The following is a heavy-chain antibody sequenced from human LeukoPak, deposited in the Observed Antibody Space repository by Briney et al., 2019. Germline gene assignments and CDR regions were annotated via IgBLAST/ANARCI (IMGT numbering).Heavy chain of an antibody. CDR3: ARAGSYYDILTGYDYYYYYGMDV. J-gene: IGHJ6*02. Sequence: GGSLRLSCAASGFTFSNYAMNWVRQAPGKGLEWVSAISGSGGTTYYADSVKGRFTISRDNSKNTLYLQMNSLRAEDTAVYYCARAGSYYDILTGYDYYYYYGMDVWGQGTTVTVSS. CDR1: GFTFSNYA. CDR2: ISGSGGTT. D-gene: IGHD3-9*01. V-gene: IGHV3-23*01.